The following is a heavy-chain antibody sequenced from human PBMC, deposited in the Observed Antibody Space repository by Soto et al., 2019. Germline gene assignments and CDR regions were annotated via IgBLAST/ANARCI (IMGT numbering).Heavy chain of an antibody. V-gene: IGHV3-53*01. Sequence: QLVESGGGLFQAGGSTRLSCLVSGFTVGRYDMAWVRQAPGKGLEWASIIQSGGATYYPDSAQGRFTISRANPKNSVYLQMNSLRVEDTGVYSCVRVLYYSGVVDLWGQGSLITVS. D-gene: IGHD1-26*01. CDR2: IQSGGAT. CDR3: VRVLYYSGVVDL. J-gene: IGHJ4*02. CDR1: GFTVGRYD.